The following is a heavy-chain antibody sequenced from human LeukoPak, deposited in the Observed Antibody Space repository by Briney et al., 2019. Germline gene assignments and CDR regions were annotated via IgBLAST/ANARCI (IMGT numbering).Heavy chain of an antibody. V-gene: IGHV4-39*07. Sequence: SETLSLTCTVSGGSISSSSYYWGWIRQPPGKGLEWIGSIYYSGSTYYNPSLKSRVSISVDTSKNQFSLKLSSVTAADTAVYYCARRILMDVWGKGTTVTVSS. CDR1: GGSISSSSYY. D-gene: IGHD2-15*01. CDR3: ARRILMDV. J-gene: IGHJ6*04. CDR2: IYYSGST.